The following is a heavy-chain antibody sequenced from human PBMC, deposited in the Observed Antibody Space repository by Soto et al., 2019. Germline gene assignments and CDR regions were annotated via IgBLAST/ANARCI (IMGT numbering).Heavy chain of an antibody. D-gene: IGHD2-2*01. CDR2: IIPIFGTA. CDR3: ARAGRVVVVPAAMSHSPTYYYGMDV. Sequence: ASVKVSCKASGGTFSSYAISWVRQAPGQGLEWMGGIIPIFGTANYAQKFQGRVTITADESTSTAYMELSSLRSEDTAVYYCARAGRVVVVPAAMSHSPTYYYGMDVWGQGTRVTVSS. J-gene: IGHJ6*02. CDR1: GGTFSSYA. V-gene: IGHV1-69*13.